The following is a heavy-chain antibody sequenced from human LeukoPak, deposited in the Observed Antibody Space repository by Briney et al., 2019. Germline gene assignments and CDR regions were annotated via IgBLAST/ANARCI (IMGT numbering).Heavy chain of an antibody. CDR2: INPNSGGT. V-gene: IGHV1-2*02. CDR3: ARHDCSSTSCYPTNWFDP. CDR1: GYTFTGYY. J-gene: IGHJ5*02. D-gene: IGHD2-2*01. Sequence: ASVKVSCKASGYTFTGYYMHWVRQAPGQGLEWMGWINPNSGGTNYARKFQGRVTMTRDTSISTAYMELSRLRSDDTAVYYCARHDCSSTSCYPTNWFDPWGQGTLVSVSS.